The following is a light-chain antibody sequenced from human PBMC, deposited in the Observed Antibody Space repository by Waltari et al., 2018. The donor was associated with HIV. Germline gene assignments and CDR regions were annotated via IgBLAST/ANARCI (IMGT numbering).Light chain of an antibody. Sequence: QSVLTQPPSVSGAPGQRVTIPRTGRSPNIGAGFDVHWYQQVPGTAPKLLIYGNINRPSGVPDRFSGSKSGASASLAITGLQAEDEADYYCQSYDSSLSGSRVFGTGTKVTVL. CDR2: GNI. V-gene: IGLV1-40*01. J-gene: IGLJ1*01. CDR3: QSYDSSLSGSRV. CDR1: SPNIGAGFD.